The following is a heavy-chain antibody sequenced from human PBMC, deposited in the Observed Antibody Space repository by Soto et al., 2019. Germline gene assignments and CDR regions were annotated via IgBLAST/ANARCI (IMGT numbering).Heavy chain of an antibody. CDR3: ARRGYSYGYFNDY. J-gene: IGHJ4*02. CDR2: ISYDGSNK. D-gene: IGHD5-18*01. V-gene: IGHV3-30-3*01. Sequence: QVQLVESGGGVVQPGRSLRLSCAASGFTFSSYAMHWVRQAPGKGLEWVAVISYDGSNKYYADSVKGRFTISRDNSKNTLYLQMNSLRAEDTAVYYCARRGYSYGYFNDYWGQGTLVTVSS. CDR1: GFTFSSYA.